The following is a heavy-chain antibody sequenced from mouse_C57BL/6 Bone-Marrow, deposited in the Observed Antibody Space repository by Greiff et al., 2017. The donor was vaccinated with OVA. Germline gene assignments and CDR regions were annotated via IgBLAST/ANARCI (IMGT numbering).Heavy chain of an antibody. V-gene: IGHV1-26*01. CDR1: GYTFTDYY. D-gene: IGHD2-12*01. CDR2: INPNNGGT. CDR3: AREGYSFYYAMDY. J-gene: IGHJ4*01. Sequence: EVQLQQSGPELVKPGASVKISCKASGYTFTDYYMNWVKQSHGKSLEWIGDINPNNGGTSYNQKFKGKATLTVDKSSSTAYMELRSLTSEDSAVYYCAREGYSFYYAMDYCGQGTSVTVSS.